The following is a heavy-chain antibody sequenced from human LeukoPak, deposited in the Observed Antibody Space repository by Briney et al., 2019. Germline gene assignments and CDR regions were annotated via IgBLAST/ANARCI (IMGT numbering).Heavy chain of an antibody. CDR3: ARGGPQWLVLRKRFYFDS. CDR2: INPNSGGT. CDR1: GYTFTGYY. V-gene: IGHV1-2*02. Sequence: GASVKVSCKASGYTFTGYYMHWVRQAPGQGLEWMGWINPNSGGTNYAQKFQGRVTMTRDTSISTAYMELSRLRSDDTAVYYCARGGPQWLVLRKRFYFDSWGQGTLVTVSS. D-gene: IGHD6-19*01. J-gene: IGHJ4*02.